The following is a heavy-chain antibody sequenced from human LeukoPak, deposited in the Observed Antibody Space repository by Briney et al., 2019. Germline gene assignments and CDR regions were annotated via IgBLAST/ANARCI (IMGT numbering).Heavy chain of an antibody. CDR2: ISGSGGST. Sequence: GGSLRPSCAASGFTFGSYAMSWVRQAPGKGLEWVSAISGSGGSTYYADSVKGRFTIPRDNSKNTLYLQMNSLRAEDTAVYYCAKAEQWLVPYYFDYWGQGTLVTVSS. D-gene: IGHD6-19*01. CDR3: AKAEQWLVPYYFDY. CDR1: GFTFGSYA. J-gene: IGHJ4*02. V-gene: IGHV3-23*01.